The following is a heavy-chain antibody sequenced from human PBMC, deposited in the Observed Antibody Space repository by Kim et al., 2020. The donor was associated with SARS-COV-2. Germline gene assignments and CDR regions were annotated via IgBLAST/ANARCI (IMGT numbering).Heavy chain of an antibody. V-gene: IGHV3-43D*03. J-gene: IGHJ5*02. CDR3: AKDSGRGGYNCFDP. D-gene: IGHD3-16*01. Sequence: GGSLRLSCAASGFTFDDYAMHWVRQTPGKGLEWVSLISWDATSAYYADSVNGRFTISRDNSKNSLYLQMNSLRAEDTALYYCAKDSGRGGYNCFDPWGQG. CDR1: GFTFDDYA. CDR2: ISWDATSA.